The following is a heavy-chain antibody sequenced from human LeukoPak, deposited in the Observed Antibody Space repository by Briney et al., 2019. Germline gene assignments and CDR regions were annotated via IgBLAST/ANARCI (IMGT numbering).Heavy chain of an antibody. CDR2: INSSGGST. CDR1: GYTFTSYY. V-gene: IGHV1-46*01. J-gene: IGHJ6*03. Sequence: ASVKVSCKASGYTFTSYYMHWVRQAPGQGLEWMGIINSSGGSTSYAQKFQGRVTMTRDMSTSTVYMELSSLRSEDTAVYYCARDGRFDWLIYYYYYYMDVWGKGTTVTVSS. D-gene: IGHD3-9*01. CDR3: ARDGRFDWLIYYYYYYMDV.